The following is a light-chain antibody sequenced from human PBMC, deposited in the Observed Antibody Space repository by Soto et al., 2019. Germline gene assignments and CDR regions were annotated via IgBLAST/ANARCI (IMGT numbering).Light chain of an antibody. Sequence: EIVMTQSPATLSVSPGERVTLSCRASQSVSNDLAWYQQKPGQAPRLLIYGASARATGFSARFSASESGTEFTLTISSLQSEDLAVYYCEQYNNWPITFGQGTRLEIK. CDR1: QSVSND. J-gene: IGKJ5*01. V-gene: IGKV3-15*01. CDR3: EQYNNWPIT. CDR2: GAS.